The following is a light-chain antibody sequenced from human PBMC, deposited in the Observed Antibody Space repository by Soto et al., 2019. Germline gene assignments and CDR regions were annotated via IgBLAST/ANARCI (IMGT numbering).Light chain of an antibody. Sequence: QSVLTQPTSVSGAPGQRVTLSCTGSSYNIGAGHDVHWYRQLPGTAPKLLIYGNNNRPSVVPDRFSGSKSGTSASLAITGLQAADEADYYCQSYDSSLSGYVFATGTKLTVL. V-gene: IGLV1-40*01. CDR2: GNN. CDR3: QSYDSSLSGYV. J-gene: IGLJ1*01. CDR1: SYNIGAGHD.